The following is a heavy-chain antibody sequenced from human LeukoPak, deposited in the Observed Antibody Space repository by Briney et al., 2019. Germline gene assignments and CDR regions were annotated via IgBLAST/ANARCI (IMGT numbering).Heavy chain of an antibody. Sequence: ASVKVSCKASGYTFTSYGISWVRQAPGQGLEWMGWISAYNGNTNYAQKLQGRVTMTTDTSRSTAHMQLSIQRADDSPVFYFRRVPPSPTMIVVVSWFDPWGQGTLVTVSS. J-gene: IGHJ5*02. D-gene: IGHD3-22*01. CDR2: ISAYNGNT. CDR1: GYTFTSYG. V-gene: IGHV1-18*01. CDR3: RRVPPSPTMIVVVSWFDP.